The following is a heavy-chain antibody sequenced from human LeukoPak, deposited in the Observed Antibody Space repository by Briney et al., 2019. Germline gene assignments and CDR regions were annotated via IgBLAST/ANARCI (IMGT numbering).Heavy chain of an antibody. CDR2: ISAYNGDT. CDR3: ARVRFSYISELNWFDP. CDR1: GYTFTSYT. J-gene: IGHJ5*02. D-gene: IGHD1-26*01. V-gene: IGHV1-18*04. Sequence: ASVKVSCKASGYTFTSYTISWVRRAPGQGLEWMGWISAYNGDTNYAQKFQGRVTMTTDTSTTTAYMELRSLTSDDTAVYFCARVRFSYISELNWFDPWGQGPWSPSPQ.